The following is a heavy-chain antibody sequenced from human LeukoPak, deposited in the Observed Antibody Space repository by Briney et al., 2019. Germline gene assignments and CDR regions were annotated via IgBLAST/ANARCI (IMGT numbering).Heavy chain of an antibody. D-gene: IGHD2-15*01. CDR2: ISSSSSSI. CDR1: GFTFSSYS. J-gene: IGHJ3*02. CDR3: AREYSPDIVVVVAAVVPFDI. Sequence: GGSLRLSCAASGFTFSSYSMNWVSQAPGKGLEWVSYISSSSSSIYYAGSVKGRFTLSRDNAKNSLYLQMNSLRDEDTAVYYCAREYSPDIVVVVAAVVPFDIWGQGTMVTVSS. V-gene: IGHV3-48*02.